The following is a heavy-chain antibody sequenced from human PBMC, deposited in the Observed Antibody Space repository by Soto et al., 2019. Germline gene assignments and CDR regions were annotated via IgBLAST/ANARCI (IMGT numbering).Heavy chain of an antibody. J-gene: IGHJ6*03. CDR2: ISGSGGST. CDR1: GFTFSSYA. V-gene: IGHV3-23*01. D-gene: IGHD3-16*01. Sequence: GESLKISCAASGFTFSSYAMSWVRQAPGKGLEWVSAISGSGGSTYYADSVKGRFTISRDNSKNTLYLQMNSLRAEDTAVYYCAAGGIGGDYYYYYMDVWGKGTTVTVSS. CDR3: AAGGIGGDYYYYYMDV.